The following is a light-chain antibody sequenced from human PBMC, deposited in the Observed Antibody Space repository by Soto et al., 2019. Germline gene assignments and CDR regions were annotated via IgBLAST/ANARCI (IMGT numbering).Light chain of an antibody. CDR1: QSLLHTNGYNY. V-gene: IGKV2-28*01. CDR2: LAY. Sequence: DIVMTQSPLSLPVAPGESASISCRSSQSLLHTNGYNYLDWYLQKPGQSPQLLIYLAYSRAAGVPERFSGSGSGTDFTLKIGRVEAEDVGLYYCMQALQTPLTFGGGTKVEIK. J-gene: IGKJ4*01. CDR3: MQALQTPLT.